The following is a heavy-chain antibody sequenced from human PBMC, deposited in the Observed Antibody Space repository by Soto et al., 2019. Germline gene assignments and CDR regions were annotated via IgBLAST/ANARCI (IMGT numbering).Heavy chain of an antibody. J-gene: IGHJ4*02. D-gene: IGHD3-22*01. CDR2: INSDGSST. CDR1: GFTFSSYW. CDR3: SRIMYKYDSSASDN. Sequence: PGGSLRLSCAVSGFTFSSYWMHWFRQAPGKGLVWVSRINSDGSSTNYADSVRGRFTISRDNAKNTLYLQTNSLRAEDTAVYYCSRIMYKYDSSASDNWGQGTPVTVS. V-gene: IGHV3-74*01.